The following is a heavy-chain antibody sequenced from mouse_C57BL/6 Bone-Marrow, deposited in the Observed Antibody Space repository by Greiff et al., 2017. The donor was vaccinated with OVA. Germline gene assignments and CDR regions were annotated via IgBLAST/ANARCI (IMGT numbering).Heavy chain of an antibody. CDR1: GFTFSDYY. V-gene: IGHV5-12*01. CDR3: ARHNYSNPLAY. Sequence: DVMLVESGGGLVQPGGSLKLSCAASGFTFSDYYMYWVRQTPEKRLEWVAYISNGGGSTYYPDTVKGRFTISRDNAKNTLYLQMSRLKSEDTAMYYCARHNYSNPLAYWGQGTLVTVSA. D-gene: IGHD2-5*01. J-gene: IGHJ3*01. CDR2: ISNGGGST.